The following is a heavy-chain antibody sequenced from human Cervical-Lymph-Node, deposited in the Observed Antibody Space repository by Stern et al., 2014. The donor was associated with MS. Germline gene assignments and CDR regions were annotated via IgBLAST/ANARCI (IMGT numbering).Heavy chain of an antibody. CDR3: ARVEDAITMVRGVIRTVDF. CDR1: GFYFSAYS. CDR2: ISSSSDTI. D-gene: IGHD3-10*01. J-gene: IGHJ4*02. V-gene: IGHV3-48*01. Sequence: EVQLVESGGGLVQPGGSLRLSCAASGFYFSAYSMNWVRQAPGKGLEWLSYISSSSDTISTADSVKGRFTISRDDAKNSLYLQMNSLRAEDTAVYYCARVEDAITMVRGVIRTVDFWGQGTLVTVSS.